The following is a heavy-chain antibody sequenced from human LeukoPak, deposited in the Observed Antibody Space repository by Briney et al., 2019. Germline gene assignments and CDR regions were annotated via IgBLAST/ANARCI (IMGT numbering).Heavy chain of an antibody. D-gene: IGHD2-8*02. CDR1: GFRFSNYW. CDR3: ARDMETGGRAFDS. V-gene: IGHV3-74*01. Sequence: GGSLRLSCAASGFRFSNYWIQWVRQAPAKGLVWVSRIRTDGGSTAYADFVKGRFTISRDNAKNTVYLQMNSLRADDTAVYYCARDMETGGRAFDSWGQGTLVTVSS. J-gene: IGHJ4*02. CDR2: IRTDGGST.